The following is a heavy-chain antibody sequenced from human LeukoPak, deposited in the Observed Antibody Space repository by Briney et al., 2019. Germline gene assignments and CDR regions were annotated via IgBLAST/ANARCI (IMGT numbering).Heavy chain of an antibody. CDR1: GGSISSYY. CDR3: ARVSSYGSLDWFDP. D-gene: IGHD5-18*01. J-gene: IGHJ5*02. V-gene: IGHV4-59*12. CDR2: IFYSGTT. Sequence: SETLSLTCTVSGGSISSYYWSWIRQPPGKGLEWIGFIFYSGTTNYNPSLKSRVTISVDTSKNQFSLKLSSVTAADTAVYYCARVSSYGSLDWFDPWGQGTLVTVSS.